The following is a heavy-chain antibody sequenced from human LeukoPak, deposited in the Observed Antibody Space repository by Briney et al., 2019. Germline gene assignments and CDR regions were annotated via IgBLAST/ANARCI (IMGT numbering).Heavy chain of an antibody. V-gene: IGHV3-23*01. Sequence: GGSLRLSCAASGFTFSSYAMSWVRQAPGKGLEWVSAISGSGGSTYFADSVKGRFTISRDNAKNSLYLQMNSLRAEDTAVYYCARGWTYSGYVPDYWGQGTLVTVSS. CDR3: ARGWTYSGYVPDY. CDR1: GFTFSSYA. CDR2: ISGSGGST. D-gene: IGHD5-12*01. J-gene: IGHJ4*02.